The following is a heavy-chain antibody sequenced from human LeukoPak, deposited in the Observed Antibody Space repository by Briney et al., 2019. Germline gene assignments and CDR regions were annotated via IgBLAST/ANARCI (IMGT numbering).Heavy chain of an antibody. CDR2: LNPNSGNT. D-gene: IGHD6-13*01. V-gene: IGHV1-8*01. Sequence: ASVKVSCKTSGYTFINYDINWVRQANGQGLEWMGWLNPNSGNTGYAQKFRGRVTITSSPSTSTVFMELGSLTSEDTAVYYCARGGTSAAARRFDPWGQGTLVTVSS. CDR3: ARGGTSAAARRFDP. J-gene: IGHJ5*02. CDR1: GYTFINYD.